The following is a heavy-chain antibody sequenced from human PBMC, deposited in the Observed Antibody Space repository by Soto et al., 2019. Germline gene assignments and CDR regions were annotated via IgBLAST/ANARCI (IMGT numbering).Heavy chain of an antibody. CDR3: ASLMVRGVL. J-gene: IGHJ4*02. Sequence: EVQLVESGGGLVQPGGSLRLSCEASGLTVSSNYMSWVRQAQGKGLEWVSVIYSGGSTYYADSVKGRLTISRDNSKNTLYLQMNSLRAEDTAVYYCASLMVRGVLWGQGTLVTVSS. CDR1: GLTVSSNY. CDR2: IYSGGST. D-gene: IGHD3-10*01. V-gene: IGHV3-66*01.